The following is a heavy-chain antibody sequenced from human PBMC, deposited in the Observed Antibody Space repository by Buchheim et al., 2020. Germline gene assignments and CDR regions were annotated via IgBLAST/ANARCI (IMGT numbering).Heavy chain of an antibody. CDR1: GFIFSKYW. CDR2: IKQDGSEK. J-gene: IGHJ4*02. Sequence: EVHLVESGGELVQPGGSLRLSCAASGFIFSKYWIQWVRHAPGKGLEWVANIKQDGSEKYYVDSVKGRFTISRDNAKNSLYLQMNSLRAQDTAVYYCASGYLAYYDILTGFWGQGTL. CDR3: ASGYLAYYDILTGF. D-gene: IGHD3-9*01. V-gene: IGHV3-7*01.